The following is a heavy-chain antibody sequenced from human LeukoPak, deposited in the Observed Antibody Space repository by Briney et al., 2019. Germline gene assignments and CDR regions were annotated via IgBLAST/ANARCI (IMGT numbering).Heavy chain of an antibody. CDR1: GFTFSSYA. CDR2: ISGSGGST. J-gene: IGHJ4*02. Sequence: ESGGSLRLSCAASGFTFSSYAMSWVRQAPGKGLEWVSAISGSGGSTYYADSVKGRFTISRDNSKNTLYLQMNSLRAEDTAVYYCAKDPGWDYGDLNFDYWGQGTLVTVSS. CDR3: AKDPGWDYGDLNFDY. D-gene: IGHD4-17*01. V-gene: IGHV3-23*01.